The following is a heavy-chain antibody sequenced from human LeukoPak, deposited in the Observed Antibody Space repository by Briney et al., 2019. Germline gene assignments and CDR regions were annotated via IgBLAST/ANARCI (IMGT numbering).Heavy chain of an antibody. J-gene: IGHJ4*02. D-gene: IGHD6-19*01. V-gene: IGHV4-59*01. CDR3: ARAGYSSGWLAYFDY. CDR2: FYFSGST. Sequence: PSETLSLTCSVSGGSFSNYYWSWIRQPPGKGLEWIGYFYFSGSTNYSPSLKSRVTISVDTSKNQFSLRLSSVTAADTAVYYCARAGYSSGWLAYFDYWGQGTLVTVSS. CDR1: GGSFSNYY.